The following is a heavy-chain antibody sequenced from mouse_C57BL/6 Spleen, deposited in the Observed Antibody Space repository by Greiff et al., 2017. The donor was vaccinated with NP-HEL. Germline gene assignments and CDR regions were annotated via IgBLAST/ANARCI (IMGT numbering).Heavy chain of an antibody. CDR2: ISSGSSTI. CDR3: ARYYDYDYYFDY. V-gene: IGHV5-17*01. Sequence: DVMLVESGGGLVKPGGSLKLSCAASGFTFSDYGMHWVRQAPEKGLEWVAYISSGSSTIYYADTVKGRFTISRDNAKNTLFLQMTSLRSEDTAMYYCARYYDYDYYFDYWGQGTTLTVSS. D-gene: IGHD2-4*01. CDR1: GFTFSDYG. J-gene: IGHJ2*01.